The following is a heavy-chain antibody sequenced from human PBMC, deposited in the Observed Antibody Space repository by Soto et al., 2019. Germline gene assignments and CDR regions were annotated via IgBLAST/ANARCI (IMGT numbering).Heavy chain of an antibody. Sequence: SETLSLTCTVSNGSISSAIYYWCWIRHPPGKGLEWIGSIYHSGSTYYNPSLQGRVTISVDTSKNQFSLKLSSVTAADTAVYFCAGRSPLASVQVYFGEISNYNWFDPWGQGTLVTVST. CDR3: AGRSPLASVQVYFGEISNYNWFDP. V-gene: IGHV4-39*01. D-gene: IGHD3-10*01. CDR2: IYHSGST. J-gene: IGHJ5*02. CDR1: NGSISSAIYY.